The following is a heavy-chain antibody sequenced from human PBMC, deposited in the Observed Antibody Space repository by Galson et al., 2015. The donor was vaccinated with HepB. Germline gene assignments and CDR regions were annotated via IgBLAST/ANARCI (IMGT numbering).Heavy chain of an antibody. CDR3: ARGSSGYYSDYFDY. V-gene: IGHV3-53*01. J-gene: IGHJ4*02. Sequence: SLRLSCAASGFTVSSNYMSWVRQAPGKGLEWVSVIYSGGSTYYADSVKGRFTISRDNSKNTLYLQMNSLRAEDTAVYYCARGSSGYYSDYFDYWGQGTLVTVSS. CDR2: IYSGGST. D-gene: IGHD3-22*01. CDR1: GFTVSSNY.